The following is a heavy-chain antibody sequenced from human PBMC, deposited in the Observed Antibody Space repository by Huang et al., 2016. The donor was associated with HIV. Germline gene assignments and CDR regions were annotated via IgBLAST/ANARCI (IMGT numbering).Heavy chain of an antibody. CDR2: ITHFPDTT. CDR3: ARGVGNSNRGFDI. CDR1: GGTVSCFS. Sequence: QVQLVQSGAEMKKSGSSVKVSCKASGGTVSCFSFTWVRQAPGHGLEWRGGITHFPDTTARAQKFRGRVTLTADESTNTAFMELSGLTSQDTAVYYCARGVGNSNRGFDIWGQGTLVTVS. V-gene: IGHV1-69*13. J-gene: IGHJ4*02. D-gene: IGHD5-18*01.